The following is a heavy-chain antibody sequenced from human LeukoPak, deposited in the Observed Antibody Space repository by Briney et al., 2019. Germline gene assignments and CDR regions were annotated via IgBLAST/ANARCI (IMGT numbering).Heavy chain of an antibody. V-gene: IGHV4-59*12. D-gene: IGHD2-2*01. CDR1: GLAFSDYW. CDR2: IYYSGST. Sequence: GSLRLSCAASGLAFSDYWMSWVRQPPGKGLEWIGNIYYSGSTYYNPSLKSRVTISADTSKNQFSLKLNSVTAADTAVYYCAKDRKQCTSSSCYPAWFDPWGQGTLVTVSS. CDR3: AKDRKQCTSSSCYPAWFDP. J-gene: IGHJ5*02.